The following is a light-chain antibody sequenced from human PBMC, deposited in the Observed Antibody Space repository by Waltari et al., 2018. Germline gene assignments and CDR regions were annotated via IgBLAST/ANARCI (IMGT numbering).Light chain of an antibody. V-gene: IGKV3-15*01. CDR1: QSVRTN. J-gene: IGKJ2*01. CDR3: HQYNNWPLYT. CDR2: GAS. Sequence: IVMTQSPATLSVSPGERATLSCRASQSVRTNLAWYQQKPGQAPRLLIYGASTRATGIPARFSGTGSGTEFTLTISSMQSEDFAVYHCHQYNNWPLYTFGQGTKLEIK.